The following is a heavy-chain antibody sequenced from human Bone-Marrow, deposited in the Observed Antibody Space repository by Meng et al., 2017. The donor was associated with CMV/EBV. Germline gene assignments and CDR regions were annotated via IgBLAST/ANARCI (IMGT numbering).Heavy chain of an antibody. CDR2: IYWDDDN. D-gene: IGHD6-13*01. CDR3: AHRQSAAGQFDY. V-gene: IGHV2-5*02. Sequence: CTFSGFSLTSGVGVGWIRQPPGEALEWLAIIYWDDDNRYSPSLKSRLTLTKDTSKNQVFLTMTNVDPVDTATYFCAHRQSAAGQFDYWGQGTLVTVSS. J-gene: IGHJ4*02. CDR1: GFSLTSGVG.